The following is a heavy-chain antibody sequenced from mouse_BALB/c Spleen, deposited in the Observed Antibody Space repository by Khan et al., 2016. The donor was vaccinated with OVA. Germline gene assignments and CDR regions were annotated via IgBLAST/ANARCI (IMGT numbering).Heavy chain of an antibody. Sequence: EVELVESGGGLVNPGGSLKLSCAASGFSFSSYTMSWVRQTPEKRLEWVATISSGSIYTNYPDSVKGRFTISRDNAKNTLYLQVISLKSEDTAMYYCTRDGNYAHWYFDVWGAGTTVTVSS. V-gene: IGHV5-6-4*01. D-gene: IGHD2-1*01. CDR3: TRDGNYAHWYFDV. J-gene: IGHJ1*01. CDR1: GFSFSSYT. CDR2: ISSGSIYT.